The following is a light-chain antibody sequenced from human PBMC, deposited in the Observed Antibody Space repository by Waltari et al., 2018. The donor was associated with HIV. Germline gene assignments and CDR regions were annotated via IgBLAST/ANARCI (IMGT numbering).Light chain of an antibody. CDR1: SSDVGGSLY. Sequence: QSALTQPASVSGSPGQSITIPCTGTSSDVGGSLYLPCYQRQPGKAPKIMIYDVNNRPSGVSNRFSGSKSGNTASLTISGLQAEDEADYYCSSYTSSSTRVFGGGTKVTVL. CDR2: DVN. J-gene: IGLJ3*02. CDR3: SSYTSSSTRV. V-gene: IGLV2-14*03.